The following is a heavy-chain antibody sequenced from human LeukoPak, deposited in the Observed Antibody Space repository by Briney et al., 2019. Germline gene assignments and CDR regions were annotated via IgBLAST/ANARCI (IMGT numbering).Heavy chain of an antibody. CDR3: ARVDWLLDYYYYMDV. J-gene: IGHJ6*03. D-gene: IGHD5-12*01. Sequence: SETLSLTCTVSGYSIGSGYYWAWIRQPPGKGLEWIASIYHSGSTYYNPSLKSRVTISVDTSTNQFSLTLSSVSAADTAVYYCARVDWLLDYYYYMDVWGLGTTVTISS. CDR1: GYSIGSGYY. CDR2: IYHSGST. V-gene: IGHV4-38-2*02.